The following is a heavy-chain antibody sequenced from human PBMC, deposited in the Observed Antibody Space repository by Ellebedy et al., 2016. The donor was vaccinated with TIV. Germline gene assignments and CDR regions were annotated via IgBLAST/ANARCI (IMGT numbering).Heavy chain of an antibody. Sequence: AASVKVSCKASGYTFTSYAMHWVRQAPGQRLEWMGWINAGNGNTKYSQKFQGRVTITRDTSASTAYMELSSLRSEDTAVYYCARDQDGDYGLAIAFDIWGQGTMVTVSS. D-gene: IGHD4-17*01. CDR3: ARDQDGDYGLAIAFDI. J-gene: IGHJ3*02. CDR1: GYTFTSYA. CDR2: INAGNGNT. V-gene: IGHV1-3*01.